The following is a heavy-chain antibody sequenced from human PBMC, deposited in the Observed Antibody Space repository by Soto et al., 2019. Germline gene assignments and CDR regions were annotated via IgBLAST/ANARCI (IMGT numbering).Heavy chain of an antibody. Sequence: ASVKVSCKVSGYTLTELSMHWVRQAPGKGLEWMGGFDPEDGETIYAQKFQGRVTMTEDTSTDTAYMELSSLRSEDTAVYYCATVMYCSGGSCYLDAFDIWGQGTMVTVSS. V-gene: IGHV1-24*01. CDR2: FDPEDGET. CDR1: GYTLTELS. J-gene: IGHJ3*02. D-gene: IGHD2-15*01. CDR3: ATVMYCSGGSCYLDAFDI.